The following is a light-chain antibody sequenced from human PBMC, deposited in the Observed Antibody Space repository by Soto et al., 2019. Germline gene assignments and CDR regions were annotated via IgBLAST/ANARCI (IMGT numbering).Light chain of an antibody. CDR3: QQYNDWPLT. CDR2: GAF. Sequence: EIVMTQFSVTPSVSPGGRVTLSCRASQSVSSNLAWYQQKPGQAPSLLIYGAFTRATGIPARFSGTGPGTEFTLTISSLQSEDFALYYCQQYNDWPLTFGQGTKGDI. J-gene: IGKJ1*01. CDR1: QSVSSN. V-gene: IGKV3-15*01.